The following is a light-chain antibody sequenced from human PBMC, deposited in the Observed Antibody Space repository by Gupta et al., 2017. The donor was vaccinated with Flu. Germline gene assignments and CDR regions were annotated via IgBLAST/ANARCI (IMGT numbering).Light chain of an antibody. V-gene: IGKV1-5*03. CDR1: QNSNNC. Sequence: PSIRAAATGDSVTCNCRASQNSNNCLDWYQQKPGQAPKRLIYKASNLDSGVPDRFSGSGSGTDFTLKISSVEADDVAIYYCKQGRHFPYTFGQGTKLEIK. J-gene: IGKJ2*01. CDR2: KAS. CDR3: KQGRHFPYT.